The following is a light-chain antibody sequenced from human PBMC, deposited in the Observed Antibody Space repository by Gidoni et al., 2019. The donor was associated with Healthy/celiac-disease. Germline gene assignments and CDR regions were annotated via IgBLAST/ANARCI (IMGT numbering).Light chain of an antibody. V-gene: IGKV1-39*01. CDR1: QSISSY. Sequence: DIQMNQSPSSLSASVGDRVTITCRASQSISSYLNWYQQKPGKAPKLLIYAASSLQSGVPSRFSGSGSGTDFTLTISCLQPEDFATYYCQQSYSTPRTFGQGTKLEIK. CDR2: AAS. J-gene: IGKJ2*01. CDR3: QQSYSTPRT.